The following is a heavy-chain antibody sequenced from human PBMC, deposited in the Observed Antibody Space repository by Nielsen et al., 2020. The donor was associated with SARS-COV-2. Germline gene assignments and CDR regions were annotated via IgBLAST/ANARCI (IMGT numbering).Heavy chain of an antibody. Sequence: GGSLRLSCAASGFSLTRNGMHWVRQSPGKGLEWVSFISFDGTTKYHADSVKGRFTISRDTSTNTLFLQMSSLRPEDTAIYYCAKDMLVSYSAFGWGVLESWGQGTLVTVSS. CDR3: AKDMLVSYSAFGWGVLES. CDR2: ISFDGTTK. CDR1: GFSLTRNG. J-gene: IGHJ5*02. D-gene: IGHD3-16*01. V-gene: IGHV3-30*02.